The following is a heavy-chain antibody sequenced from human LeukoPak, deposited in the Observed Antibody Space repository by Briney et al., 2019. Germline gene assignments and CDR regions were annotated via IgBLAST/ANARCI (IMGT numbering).Heavy chain of an antibody. D-gene: IGHD3-10*01. Sequence: GGSLTLSCAASGFSFSSYGIHWVRQAPGMGLEWVAFIRFDGSNEYYADSVRGRFTISRDNSKNTVYLQLNSLRAEDTAVYHCARDRDTRSYYILYWGQGTLVTVSS. CDR2: IRFDGSNE. J-gene: IGHJ4*02. V-gene: IGHV3-30*02. CDR1: GFSFSSYG. CDR3: ARDRDTRSYYILY.